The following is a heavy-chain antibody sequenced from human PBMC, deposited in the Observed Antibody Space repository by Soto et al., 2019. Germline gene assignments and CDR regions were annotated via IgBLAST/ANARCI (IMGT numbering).Heavy chain of an antibody. J-gene: IGHJ6*03. Sequence: PSETLSLTCTVSGGSISSGGYYWSWIRQHPGKGLEWIGYIYYSGSTYYNPSLKSRVTISVDTSKDQFSLKLSSVTAADTAVYYCAREVATATKHYYYYMDVWGKGTTVTV. CDR1: GGSISSGGYY. CDR2: IYYSGST. D-gene: IGHD4-17*01. V-gene: IGHV4-31*03. CDR3: AREVATATKHYYYYMDV.